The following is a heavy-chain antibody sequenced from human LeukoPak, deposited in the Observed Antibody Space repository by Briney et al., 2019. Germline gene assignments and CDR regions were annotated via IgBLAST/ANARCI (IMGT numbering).Heavy chain of an antibody. V-gene: IGHV4-34*01. J-gene: IGHJ3*01. CDR2: MNHSGST. CDR1: GGSFSGYY. CDR3: ARPARIAASGRYAFDF. D-gene: IGHD6-13*01. Sequence: SETLSLTCAVYGGSFSGYYWSWIRQPPGKGLEWIGEMNHSGSTNYNPSLRSRATISVDTARNQVSLKLSSVTAADTAVYYCARPARIAASGRYAFDFWGEGTLVTVSS.